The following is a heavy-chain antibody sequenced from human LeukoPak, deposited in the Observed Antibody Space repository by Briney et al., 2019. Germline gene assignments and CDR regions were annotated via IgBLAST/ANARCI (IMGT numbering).Heavy chain of an antibody. J-gene: IGHJ4*02. CDR1: GFPYSSYF. CDR3: VRDLGHSRHYFEY. CDR2: INQEGCET. V-gene: IGHV3-7*01. D-gene: IGHD7-27*01. Sequence: GGPLRLSCAASGFPYSSYFVIWAPQTRGGGLVCMACINQEGCETYYVDSVRGRFTISRDNTKNSVYLQMNSLRAEDTAVYYCVRDLGHSRHYFEYWGQGALVTVSS.